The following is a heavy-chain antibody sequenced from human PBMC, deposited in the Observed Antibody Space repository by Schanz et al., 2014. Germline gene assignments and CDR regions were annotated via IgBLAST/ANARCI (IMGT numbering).Heavy chain of an antibody. Sequence: QVQVIQSGPEVKKPGASVKVSCKASGYTFTNHYLHWVRQAPGQGLEWMGRISPSSGGTNYAQNFQGRVTMTKDTSINTAYMELSRLTSDDTAVYYCARGDRIVDYWGQGTLVTVSS. D-gene: IGHD3-22*01. V-gene: IGHV1-2*06. CDR1: GYTFTNHY. J-gene: IGHJ4*02. CDR3: ARGDRIVDY. CDR2: ISPSSGGT.